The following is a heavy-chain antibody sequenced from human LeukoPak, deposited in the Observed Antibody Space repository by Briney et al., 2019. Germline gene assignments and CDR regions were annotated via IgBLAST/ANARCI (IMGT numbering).Heavy chain of an antibody. Sequence: ASVKVSCKASGYTFTSYDINWVRQATGQGLEWMGWISAYNGNTNYAQKLQGRVTVTTDTSTSTAYMELRSLRSDDTAVYYCARGLITIFGVVTRGPDYWGQGTLVTVSS. CDR1: GYTFTSYD. CDR2: ISAYNGNT. J-gene: IGHJ4*02. D-gene: IGHD3-3*01. V-gene: IGHV1-18*01. CDR3: ARGLITIFGVVTRGPDY.